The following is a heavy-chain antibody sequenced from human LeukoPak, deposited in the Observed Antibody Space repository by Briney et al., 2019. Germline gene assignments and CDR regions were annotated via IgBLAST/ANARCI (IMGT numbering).Heavy chain of an antibody. J-gene: IGHJ6*02. CDR1: GYTFTGYY. CDR2: INPNSGGT. V-gene: IGHV1-2*02. D-gene: IGHD2-2*01. Sequence: ASVKVSCKASGYTFTGYYMHWVRQAPGQGLEWMGWINPNSGGTNYAQKFQGRVTMTRDTSISTAYMELSGLRSDDTAVYYCASALETYCSSTSCYYYYYGMDVWGQGTTVTVSS. CDR3: ASALETYCSSTSCYYYYYGMDV.